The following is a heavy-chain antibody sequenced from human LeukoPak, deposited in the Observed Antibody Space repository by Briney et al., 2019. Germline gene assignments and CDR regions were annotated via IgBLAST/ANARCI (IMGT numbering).Heavy chain of an antibody. CDR3: AREAIVGTTWGYFDY. CDR2: ISYDGSNK. J-gene: IGHJ4*02. V-gene: IGHV3-30*03. D-gene: IGHD1-26*01. Sequence: GGSLRLSCAASGFTFSSYGMHWVRQAPGKGLEWVAVISYDGSNKYYADSVKGRFTISRDNSKNTLYLQMNSLRAEDTAVYYCAREAIVGTTWGYFDYWGQGTLVTVSS. CDR1: GFTFSSYG.